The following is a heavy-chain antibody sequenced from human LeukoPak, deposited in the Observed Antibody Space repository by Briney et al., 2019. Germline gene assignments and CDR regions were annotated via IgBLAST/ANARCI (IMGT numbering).Heavy chain of an antibody. CDR2: IYTSGST. CDR3: ARVAVAGVGYYYYYYMTS. V-gene: IGHV4-4*07. CDR1: GGSISSYY. Sequence: PSETLSLTCTVSGGSISSYYWSWIRQPAGKGLEWIGRIYTSGSTNYNPSLKSRVTMSVDTSKNQFSLKLSSVTAADTAVYYCARVAVAGVGYYYYYYMTSGAKGPRSPSP. D-gene: IGHD6-19*01. J-gene: IGHJ6*03.